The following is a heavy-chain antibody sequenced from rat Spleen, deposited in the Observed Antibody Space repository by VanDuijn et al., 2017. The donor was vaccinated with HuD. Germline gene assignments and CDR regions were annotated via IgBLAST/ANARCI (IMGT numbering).Heavy chain of an antibody. V-gene: IGHV2-43*01. CDR1: GFSLTSYH. Sequence: QVQLKESGPGLVQPSQTLSIACTVSGFSLTSYHVHWVRQPSGKGLEWMGVIWTGGNTESNSTLKSRLSISRDTSKSQVFLKMNSLQTEDTATYYCASSNYPGMWFAYWGQGTLVTVSS. CDR3: ASSNYPGMWFAY. D-gene: IGHD1-4*01. J-gene: IGHJ3*01. CDR2: IWTGGNT.